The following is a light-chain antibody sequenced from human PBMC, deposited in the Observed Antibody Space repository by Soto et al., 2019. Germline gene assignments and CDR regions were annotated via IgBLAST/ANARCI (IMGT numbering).Light chain of an antibody. CDR3: SSYTTSSSYV. J-gene: IGLJ1*01. Sequence: QSVLTQPASVSGSPGQSITISCTGTSSDVGNDNFVSWYQHHPGKAPKLMIYEVSNRPSGVSSRFSGSKSGNTASLTISGLQAEDEADYYCSSYTTSSSYVFGTGTKVTVL. CDR1: SSDVGNDNF. V-gene: IGLV2-14*01. CDR2: EVS.